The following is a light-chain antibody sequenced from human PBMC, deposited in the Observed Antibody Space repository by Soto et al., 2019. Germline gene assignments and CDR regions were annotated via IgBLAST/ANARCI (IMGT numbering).Light chain of an antibody. V-gene: IGKV3-20*01. CDR3: QQYDMSPLT. CDR1: QSVSSIY. J-gene: IGKJ4*01. Sequence: EIVLTQSPGTLSLSPGERATLSCRASQSVSSIYVAWYQHKPGQAPRLLIYGASTRATGVPGRFSGSGSGTDFTLTISRLEPEDFAVYYCQQYDMSPLTFGGGTKVEIK. CDR2: GAS.